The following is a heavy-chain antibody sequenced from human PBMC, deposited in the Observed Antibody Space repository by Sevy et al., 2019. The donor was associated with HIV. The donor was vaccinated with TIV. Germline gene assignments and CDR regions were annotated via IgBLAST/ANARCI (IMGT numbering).Heavy chain of an antibody. Sequence: GGSLRLSCAASGFTFSSYWMSWVRQAPGKGLEWVANIKQDGSEKYYVDSVKGRFTISRDNAKNSLYLQMNSLRVEDTAVYYCARDGYCSSTSCYMLPRKYYYYYYMDVWGKGTTVTVSS. J-gene: IGHJ6*03. CDR2: IKQDGSEK. D-gene: IGHD2-2*03. CDR3: ARDGYCSSTSCYMLPRKYYYYYYMDV. V-gene: IGHV3-7*03. CDR1: GFTFSSYW.